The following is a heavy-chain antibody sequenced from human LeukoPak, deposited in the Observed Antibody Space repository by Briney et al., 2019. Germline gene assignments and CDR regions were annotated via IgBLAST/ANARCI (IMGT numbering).Heavy chain of an antibody. Sequence: GGSLRLSCAASGFRIRSHRMNWVRQAPGKGLEWVANINPDGNENYYVDSVRGRFTISRDNGKNSMYLQLNSLRAEDTAVYYCVSYYDPDVGDAFDIWGQGTMVTVSS. CDR1: GFRIRSHR. J-gene: IGHJ3*02. D-gene: IGHD3-16*01. V-gene: IGHV3-7*01. CDR3: VSYYDPDVGDAFDI. CDR2: INPDGNEN.